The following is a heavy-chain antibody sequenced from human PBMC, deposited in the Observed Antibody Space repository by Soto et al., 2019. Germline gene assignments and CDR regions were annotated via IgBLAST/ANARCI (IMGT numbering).Heavy chain of an antibody. J-gene: IGHJ6*03. CDR2: IKQDGSEK. D-gene: IGHD3-16*01. CDR3: ARGSTFAHYYYYYMDV. V-gene: IGHV3-7*01. CDR1: GLTLSNYW. Sequence: PGGSLRLSCAASGLTLSNYWMNWVRQAPGKGLEWVANIKQDGSEKYYVDSVKGRFTISRDNAKNSLYLQMNSLRAEDTAVYYYARGSTFAHYYYYYMDVWGKGTTVTVSS.